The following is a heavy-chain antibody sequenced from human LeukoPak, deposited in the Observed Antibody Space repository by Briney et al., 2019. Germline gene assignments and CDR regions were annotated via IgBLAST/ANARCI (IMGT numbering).Heavy chain of an antibody. CDR1: GGSFSGYY. V-gene: IGHV4-34*01. CDR2: INHSGST. J-gene: IGHJ4*02. D-gene: IGHD3-16*02. Sequence: SETLSLTCAVYGGSFSGYYWSWIRQPPGKGLEWIGEINHSGSTNDNPSLKSRFTISVDTSKNQFSLKLSSVTAADTAVYYCARGGPIGIDYWGQGTLVTVPS. CDR3: ARGGPIGIDY.